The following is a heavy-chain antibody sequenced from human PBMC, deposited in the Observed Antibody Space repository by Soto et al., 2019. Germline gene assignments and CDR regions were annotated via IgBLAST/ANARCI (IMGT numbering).Heavy chain of an antibody. V-gene: IGHV3-23*01. CDR1: GFTFTTFP. Sequence: EVQLLESGGGLVQPGGPLRLSGAAFGFTFTTFPWTWVRKAQGRGWEWFSTISGRGGSTYYADSVKGRFTISRDNSKNTLYLQMNSLRAEDTAVYYCAKDQGSSWYEIDYWGQGTLVTVSS. D-gene: IGHD6-13*01. CDR3: AKDQGSSWYEIDY. J-gene: IGHJ4*02. CDR2: ISGRGGST.